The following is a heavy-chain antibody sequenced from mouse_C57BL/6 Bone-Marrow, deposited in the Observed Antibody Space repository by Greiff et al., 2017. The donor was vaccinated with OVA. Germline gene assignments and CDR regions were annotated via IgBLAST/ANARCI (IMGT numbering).Heavy chain of an antibody. D-gene: IGHD2-5*01. CDR1: GFTFSDYG. Sequence: EVNVVESGGGLVKPGGSLKLSCAASGFTFSDYGMHWVRQAPEKGLEWVAYISSGSSTIYYAATVQGRFTISRDNAKNTLFLQMTSLRSEDTAMDYCARLYSNHWYCDVWGTGTTVTVSS. V-gene: IGHV5-17*01. J-gene: IGHJ1*03. CDR2: ISSGSSTI. CDR3: ARLYSNHWYCDV.